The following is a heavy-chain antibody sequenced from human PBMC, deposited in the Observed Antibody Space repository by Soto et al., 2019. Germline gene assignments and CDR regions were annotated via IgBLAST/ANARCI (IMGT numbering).Heavy chain of an antibody. Sequence: EVQLVESGGGLVQPGVSLRLSCAASGFTFSSYWMHWVRQAPGKGLVWVARINSDGSSTSYADSVKGRFTISRDNAKNTLYLQMNSLRAEDTAVYYCAMMATIEDFDYCGQGPLVTVSS. CDR1: GFTFSSYW. V-gene: IGHV3-74*01. J-gene: IGHJ4*02. CDR2: INSDGSST. D-gene: IGHD5-12*01. CDR3: AMMATIEDFDY.